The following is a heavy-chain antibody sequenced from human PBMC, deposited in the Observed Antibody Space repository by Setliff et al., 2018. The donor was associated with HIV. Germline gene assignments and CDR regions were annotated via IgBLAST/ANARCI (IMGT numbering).Heavy chain of an antibody. J-gene: IGHJ4*02. CDR3: ARGVRDNSGWSSYYFDY. Sequence: SETLSLTCTVSGGSISSGSYYWSWIRQPAGGGLEWIGRIYTSGTTNYNPSLKSRVTTSVDTSKKQFSLRLTSVTAADTAVYYCARGVRDNSGWSSYYFDYWGQGTLVTVSS. V-gene: IGHV4-61*02. CDR1: GGSISSGSYY. CDR2: IYTSGTT. D-gene: IGHD6-19*01.